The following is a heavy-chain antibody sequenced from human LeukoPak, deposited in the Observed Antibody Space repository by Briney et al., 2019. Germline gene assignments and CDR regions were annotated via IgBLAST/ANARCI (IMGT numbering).Heavy chain of an antibody. CDR2: ISAYNGNT. D-gene: IGHD3-22*01. CDR3: ARVQSYYDSSGYLTDY. Sequence: ASVKVSCKASGYTFTSYGISWVRQAPGQGLEWMGWISAYNGNTNYAQKLQGRVTMTTDTSTSTAYMELRSLRSDDTAVYYCARVQSYYDSSGYLTDYWGQGTLVTVSS. V-gene: IGHV1-18*01. J-gene: IGHJ4*02. CDR1: GYTFTSYG.